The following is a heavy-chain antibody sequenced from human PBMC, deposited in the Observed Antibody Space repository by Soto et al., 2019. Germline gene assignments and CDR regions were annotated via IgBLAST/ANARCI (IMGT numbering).Heavy chain of an antibody. CDR3: ARGGSGRYEDVDY. J-gene: IGHJ4*02. Sequence: VQLLESGGGFARPGTSLRLSCAASGFTFTKSGMSWVRQAPGKGLEWVSSISTSSSYIHYADSVKGRFTISRDNAKNSMYLQMNSLRAEDTAVYYCARGGSGRYEDVDYWGQGTLVTVSS. CDR1: GFTFTKSG. V-gene: IGHV3-21*01. CDR2: ISTSSSYI. D-gene: IGHD6-19*01.